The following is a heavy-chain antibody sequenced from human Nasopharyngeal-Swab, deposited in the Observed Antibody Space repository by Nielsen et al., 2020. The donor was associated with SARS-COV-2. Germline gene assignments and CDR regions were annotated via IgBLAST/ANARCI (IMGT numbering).Heavy chain of an antibody. CDR3: ARAVPRGYSYGWGCWGTDV. V-gene: IGHV4-59*13. J-gene: IGHJ6*02. Sequence: SETLSLTCTVSGGSISSYYWSWIRQSPGKGLEWIGYIYYSGSTNYNPSLKSRVTISVDTSKNQFSLKLSSVTAADTAVYYCARAVPRGYSYGWGCWGTDVWGQGTTVTVSS. D-gene: IGHD5-18*01. CDR2: IYYSGST. CDR1: GGSISSYY.